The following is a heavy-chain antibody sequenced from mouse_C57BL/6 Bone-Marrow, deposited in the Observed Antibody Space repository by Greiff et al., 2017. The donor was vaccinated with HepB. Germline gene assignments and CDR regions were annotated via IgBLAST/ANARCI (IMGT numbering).Heavy chain of an antibody. V-gene: IGHV3-6*01. CDR2: ISYDGSN. D-gene: IGHD1-1*01. CDR3: ARVRITTVVDY. Sequence: EVKLQESGPGLVKPSQSLSLTCSVTGYSITSGYYWNWIRQFPGNKLEWMGYISYDGSNNYNPSLKNRIPITRDTSKNQFFLKLNSVTTEDTATYYCARVRITTVVDYWGQGTTLTVSS. J-gene: IGHJ2*01. CDR1: GYSITSGYY.